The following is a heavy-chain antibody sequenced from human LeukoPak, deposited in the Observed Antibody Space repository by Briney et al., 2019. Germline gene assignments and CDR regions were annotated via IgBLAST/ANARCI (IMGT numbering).Heavy chain of an antibody. CDR3: ARDQWGSSGDAFDI. Sequence: RASVKVSCKASGYTFTSYGISWVRQAPGQGLGWMGWISAYNGNTNYAQKLQGRVTMTTDTSTSTAYMELRSLRSDDTAVYYCARDQWGSSGDAFDIWGQGTMVTVSS. CDR2: ISAYNGNT. J-gene: IGHJ3*02. CDR1: GYTFTSYG. V-gene: IGHV1-18*01. D-gene: IGHD2-8*01.